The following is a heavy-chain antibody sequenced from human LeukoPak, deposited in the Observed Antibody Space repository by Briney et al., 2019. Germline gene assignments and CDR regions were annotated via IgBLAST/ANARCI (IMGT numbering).Heavy chain of an antibody. V-gene: IGHV1-18*01. D-gene: IGHD1-7*01. CDR1: GYTFTSYG. Sequence: ASVKVSCKASGYTFTSYGISWVRQAPGQGLEWMGWISAYNGNTNYAQKLQGRVTMTTDTSTSTAYMELRSPGSDDTAVYYCARVYRYNWNYRADYWGQGTLVTVSS. CDR2: ISAYNGNT. J-gene: IGHJ4*02. CDR3: ARVYRYNWNYRADY.